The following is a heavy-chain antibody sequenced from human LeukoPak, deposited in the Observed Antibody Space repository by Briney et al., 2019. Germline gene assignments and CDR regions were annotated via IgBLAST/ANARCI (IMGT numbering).Heavy chain of an antibody. Sequence: GGSLRLSCAASGFSFSSYWMSWVRQAPGKGLEWVANIKQDGSEKYYVDSEGGRFTISRDNAKNSLNLQMNSLRAEDTAVYYCAKLAYYESHFDYWGQGTLVTVSS. J-gene: IGHJ4*02. V-gene: IGHV3-7*01. CDR1: GFSFSSYW. D-gene: IGHD3-22*01. CDR2: IKQDGSEK. CDR3: AKLAYYESHFDY.